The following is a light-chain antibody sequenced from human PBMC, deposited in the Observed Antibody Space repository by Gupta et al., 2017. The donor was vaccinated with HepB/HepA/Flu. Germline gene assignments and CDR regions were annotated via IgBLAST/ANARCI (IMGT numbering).Light chain of an antibody. J-gene: IGKJ4*01. V-gene: IGKV4-1*01. CDR2: WAS. CDR3: QQYYSTPLT. CDR1: QSSLYSSNNKNY. Sequence: EIVMTQSPDYLAVSLGERATINCKSSQSSLYSSNNKNYLAWYQQKPGQPPKLLIYWASTRESGVPDRFSGSWSGTDFTLTISSLQAEDVAVYYCQQYYSTPLTFGGGTKVEIK.